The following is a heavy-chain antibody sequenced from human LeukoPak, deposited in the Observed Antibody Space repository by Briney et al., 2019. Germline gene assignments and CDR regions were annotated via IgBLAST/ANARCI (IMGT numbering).Heavy chain of an antibody. Sequence: ASVKVSCKASGYTFTGYYMHWVRQAPGQGLEWMGWINPNSGGTNYAQKFQGRVTMTRDTSISTAYMELSRLRSDDTAMYYCARGNIVVVPAAIGSSTESDWGQGTLVTVSS. J-gene: IGHJ4*02. CDR1: GYTFTGYY. V-gene: IGHV1-2*02. D-gene: IGHD2-2*01. CDR3: ARGNIVVVPAAIGSSTESD. CDR2: INPNSGGT.